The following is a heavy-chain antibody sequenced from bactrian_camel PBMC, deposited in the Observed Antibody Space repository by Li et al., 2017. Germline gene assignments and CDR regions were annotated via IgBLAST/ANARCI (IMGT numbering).Heavy chain of an antibody. CDR3: AAHYAGSCGVTFVPELDRVKLTFDH. V-gene: IGHV3S42*01. Sequence: DVQLVESGGDSVQAGGSQTLSCAVSEFTWSTYCMGWFRQAPGKEREAVAAIDSDGSTSYADSVQGRFTISVDNAKSTLFLQMNNLNTEDTAMYYCAAHYAGSCGVTFVPELDRVKLTFDHLGRGTQVTVS. D-gene: IGHD6*01. CDR2: IDSDGST. CDR1: EFTWSTYC. J-gene: IGHJ4*01.